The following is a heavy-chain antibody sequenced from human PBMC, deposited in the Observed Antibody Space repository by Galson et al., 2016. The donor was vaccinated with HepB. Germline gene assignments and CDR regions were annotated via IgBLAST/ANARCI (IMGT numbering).Heavy chain of an antibody. CDR3: TKDHCSNGACPEHSHMDV. V-gene: IGHV3-7*05. Sequence: SLRLSCAASGFGFSDYWMTWVRQAPGKGLEWVANIKQDGSEKYYVDSVKGRFTISRDNSKNTLFLQMNSPRVEDTAVYYCTKDHCSNGACPEHSHMDVGGKGTTVTGSS. J-gene: IGHJ6*03. D-gene: IGHD2-8*01. CDR2: IKQDGSEK. CDR1: GFGFSDYW.